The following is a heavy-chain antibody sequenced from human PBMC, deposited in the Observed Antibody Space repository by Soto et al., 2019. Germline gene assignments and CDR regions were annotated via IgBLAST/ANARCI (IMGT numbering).Heavy chain of an antibody. V-gene: IGHV4-59*02. J-gene: IGHJ4*02. CDR2: VYYRGPT. CDR3: ASHYDHSGSPDH. Sequence: ETLCLPCPVAGGSVSTYHWSWIRRPPGKGLEWIGYVYYRGPTTYNPSLKSRVTISVDTSKNQFPLKLGSVTAADTAGYYWASHYDHSGSPDHWGQGTLFTVSS. D-gene: IGHD1-26*01. CDR1: GGSVSTYH.